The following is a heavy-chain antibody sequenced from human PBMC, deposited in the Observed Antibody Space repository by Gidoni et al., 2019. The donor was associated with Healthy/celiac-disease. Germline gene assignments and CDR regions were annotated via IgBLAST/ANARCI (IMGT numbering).Heavy chain of an antibody. CDR3: ARDHPSSWYPDPFDY. V-gene: IGHV1-18*01. CDR2: ISAYNGNT. J-gene: IGHJ4*02. Sequence: DQLVQSGAEVKKPGASVKVACKASGYTFTSYGISWVRQAPGQGLEWMGWISAYNGNTNYAQKLQGRVTMTTDTSTSTAYMELRSLRSDDTAVYYCARDHPSSWYPDPFDYWGQGTLVTVSS. CDR1: GYTFTSYG. D-gene: IGHD6-13*01.